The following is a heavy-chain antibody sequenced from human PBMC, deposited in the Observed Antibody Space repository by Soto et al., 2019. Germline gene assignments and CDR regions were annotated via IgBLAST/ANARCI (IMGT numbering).Heavy chain of an antibody. V-gene: IGHV1-24*01. CDR2: FDPENDET. CDR3: AIAAYCSGATCYSDYNWSTL. CDR1: GYTLSEVS. Sequence: ASVKVSCKVSGYTLSEVSIHWVRQTPGKGLEWMGGFDPENDETSYAQKFQGRVTLTEDTSTDTAYLELSSLRSEDTAIYYCAIAAYCSGATCYSDYNWSTLGVREPWSPSPQ. D-gene: IGHD2-15*01. J-gene: IGHJ5*02.